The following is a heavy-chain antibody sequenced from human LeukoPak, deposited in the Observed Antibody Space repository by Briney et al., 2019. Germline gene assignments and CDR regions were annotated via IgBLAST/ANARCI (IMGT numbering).Heavy chain of an antibody. Sequence: SVTLSLTCAVDGGSFSGYYWSWIRQPPGKGLEWIGEINHSGSTYYNPSLKSRVTISVDTSKNQFSLKLSSVTAADTAVYYCPRLSGEPHTDYRGQGTLVTVSS. D-gene: IGHD1-26*01. CDR3: PRLSGEPHTDY. J-gene: IGHJ4*02. CDR2: INHSGST. V-gene: IGHV4-34*01. CDR1: GGSFSGYY.